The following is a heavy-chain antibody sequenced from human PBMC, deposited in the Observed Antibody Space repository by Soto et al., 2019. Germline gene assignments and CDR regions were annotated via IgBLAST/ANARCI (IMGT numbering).Heavy chain of an antibody. J-gene: IGHJ4*02. D-gene: IGHD3-3*01. Sequence: QVQLVESGGGVVQPGRSLRLSCAASGFTFSSYGMHWVRQAPGKGLEWVAVISYDGSNKYYADSVKGRFTISRDNSKNTLYLQMNSLRAEDTAVYYCAKSGRFLEWPDYPGEGWGQGTLVTVSS. CDR2: ISYDGSNK. CDR3: AKSGRFLEWPDYPGEG. CDR1: GFTFSSYG. V-gene: IGHV3-30*18.